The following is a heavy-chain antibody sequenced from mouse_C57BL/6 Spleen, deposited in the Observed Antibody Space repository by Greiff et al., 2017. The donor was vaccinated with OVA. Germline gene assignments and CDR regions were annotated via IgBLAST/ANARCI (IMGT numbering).Heavy chain of an antibody. Sequence: QVQLQQSGTELVKPGASVKLSCKASGYTFTSYWMHWVKQRPGQGLEWIGNINPSNGGTNYNEKFKSKATMTVDKSSSTAYLQLSSLTSEDSAVYYCARKEAYYSNYGGYFDYWGQGTTLTVSS. CDR2: INPSNGGT. CDR1: GYTFTSYW. CDR3: ARKEAYYSNYGGYFDY. J-gene: IGHJ2*01. V-gene: IGHV1-53*01. D-gene: IGHD2-5*01.